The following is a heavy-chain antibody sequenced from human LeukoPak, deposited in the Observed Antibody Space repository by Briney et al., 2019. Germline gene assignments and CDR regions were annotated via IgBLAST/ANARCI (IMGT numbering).Heavy chain of an antibody. CDR3: ASGIMITQGGAFDI. V-gene: IGHV4-59*11. CDR2: VFYPGST. D-gene: IGHD3-16*01. CDR1: GGPIDRHY. J-gene: IGHJ3*02. Sequence: KASETLSLTCTVSGGPIDRHYWSWIRQPPGKGLEWIGYVFYPGSTNYNPSLKSRVTMSLDTSKNQFSLKLSSVTAADTAVYYCASGIMITQGGAFDIWGQGTMVTVSS.